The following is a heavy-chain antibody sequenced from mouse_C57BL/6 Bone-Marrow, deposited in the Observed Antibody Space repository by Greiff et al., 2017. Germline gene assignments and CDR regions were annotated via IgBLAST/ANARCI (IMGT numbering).Heavy chain of an antibody. CDR1: GYSITSGYY. V-gene: IGHV3-6*01. CDR3: ARGEEDYGSRVYYYAMDY. J-gene: IGHJ4*01. CDR2: ISYDGSN. D-gene: IGHD1-1*01. Sequence: ESGPGLVKPSQSLSLTCSVTGYSITSGYYWNWIRQFPGNKLEWMGYISYDGSNNYNPSLKNRISITRDTSKNQFFLKLNSVTTEDTATYYCARGEEDYGSRVYYYAMDYWGQGTSVTVSS.